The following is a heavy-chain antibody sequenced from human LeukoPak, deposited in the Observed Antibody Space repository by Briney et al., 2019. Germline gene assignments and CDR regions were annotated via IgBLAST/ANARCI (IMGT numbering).Heavy chain of an antibody. D-gene: IGHD3-9*01. CDR2: ISTYNGNT. V-gene: IGHV1-18*04. Sequence: ASVKVSCKASGYTFTGYYMHWVRQAPGQGLEWMGWISTYNGNTNYAQKLQGRVTMTTDTSTSTAYMELRSLRSDDTAVYYCARAERGYDILTGYSKYYFDYWGQGTLVIVSS. CDR1: GYTFTGYY. CDR3: ARAERGYDILTGYSKYYFDY. J-gene: IGHJ4*02.